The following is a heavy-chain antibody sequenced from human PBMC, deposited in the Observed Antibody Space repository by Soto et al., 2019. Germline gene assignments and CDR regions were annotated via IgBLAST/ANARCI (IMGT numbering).Heavy chain of an antibody. Sequence: GGSLRLSCAASGFSFSSSWMTWVRQAPAKGLDWVANIKEDGSEKYYVDSVKGRFTISRDNAKNSLYLQMNSLRAEDTAVYYCARGHGGIDYWGQGTLVTVSS. D-gene: IGHD4-17*01. CDR1: GFSFSSSW. V-gene: IGHV3-7*03. J-gene: IGHJ4*02. CDR3: ARGHGGIDY. CDR2: IKEDGSEK.